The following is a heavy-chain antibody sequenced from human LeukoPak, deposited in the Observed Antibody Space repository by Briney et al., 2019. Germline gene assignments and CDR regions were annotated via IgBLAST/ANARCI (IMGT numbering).Heavy chain of an antibody. J-gene: IGHJ4*02. CDR1: GFTFSSYS. Sequence: GGSLRLSCAASGFTFSSYSMNWVRQAPGKGLEWVSYISSSSSTIYYADSVKGRFTISRDNSKNTLYLQMNSLRAEDTAVYYCARGSFYGDLYFDYWGQGTLVTVSS. V-gene: IGHV3-48*01. CDR3: ARGSFYGDLYFDY. D-gene: IGHD4-17*01. CDR2: ISSSSSTI.